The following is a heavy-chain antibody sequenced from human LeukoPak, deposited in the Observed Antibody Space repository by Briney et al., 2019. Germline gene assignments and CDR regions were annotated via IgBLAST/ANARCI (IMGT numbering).Heavy chain of an antibody. J-gene: IGHJ4*02. V-gene: IGHV3-30*04. CDR2: ISYDGSNK. CDR3: AAPMVRGVILDY. Sequence: GRSLRLSCAASGFTFSSYAMHWVRQAPGKGLEWVAVISYDGSNKYYADSVKGRFTISRDNSKNTLYLQMNSLRAEGTAVYYCAAPMVRGVILDYWGQGTLVTVSS. CDR1: GFTFSSYA. D-gene: IGHD3-10*01.